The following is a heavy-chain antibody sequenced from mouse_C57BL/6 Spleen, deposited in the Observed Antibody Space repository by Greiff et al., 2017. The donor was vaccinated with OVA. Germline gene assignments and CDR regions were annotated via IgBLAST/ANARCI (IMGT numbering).Heavy chain of an antibody. J-gene: IGHJ3*01. V-gene: IGHV1-54*01. CDR3: ARSGGRQLRLPTWFAY. Sequence: VQLQQSGAELVRPGTSVKVSCKASGYAFTNYLIEWVKQRPGQGLEWIGVLNPGSGGTTYNEKLQGKATMTADKSSSTAYMQLSSLTSEDSAVYFCARSGGRQLRLPTWFAYWGQGTLVTVSA. CDR1: GYAFTNYL. CDR2: LNPGSGGT. D-gene: IGHD3-2*02.